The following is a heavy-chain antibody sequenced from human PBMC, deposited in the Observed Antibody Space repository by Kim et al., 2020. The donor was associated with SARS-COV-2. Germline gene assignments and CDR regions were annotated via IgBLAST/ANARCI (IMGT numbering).Heavy chain of an antibody. CDR1: GFTFSNYS. V-gene: IGHV3-48*02. Sequence: GGSLRLSCAASGFTFSNYSMNWVRQAPGKGLEWVSYISSGSIIIYYADSVKGRFTISRDNAKNSLYLQMNSLRDEDTAVYYCARDYHGDYFFDYWGQGALETVSS. D-gene: IGHD4-17*01. CDR2: ISSGSIII. J-gene: IGHJ4*02. CDR3: ARDYHGDYFFDY.